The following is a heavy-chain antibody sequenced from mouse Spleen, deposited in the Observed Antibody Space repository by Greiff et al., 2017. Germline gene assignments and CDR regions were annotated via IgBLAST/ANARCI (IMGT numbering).Heavy chain of an antibody. CDR3: ARGLLRLHYFDY. CDR2: ISDGGSYT. Sequence: EVKLVESGGGLVKPGGSLKLSCAASGFTFSDYYMYWVRQTPEKRLEWVATISDGGSYTYYPDSVKGRFTISRDNAKNNLYLQMSSLKSEDTAMYYCARGLLRLHYFDYWGQGTTLTVSS. J-gene: IGHJ2*01. V-gene: IGHV5-4*02. CDR1: GFTFSDYY. D-gene: IGHD1-2*01.